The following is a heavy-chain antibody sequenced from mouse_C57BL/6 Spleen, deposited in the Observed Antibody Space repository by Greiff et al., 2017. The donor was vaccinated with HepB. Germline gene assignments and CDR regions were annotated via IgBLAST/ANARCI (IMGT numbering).Heavy chain of an antibody. J-gene: IGHJ2*01. CDR1: GYTFTSYW. V-gene: IGHV1-69*01. CDR3: ARSYGKYYFDY. D-gene: IGHD2-10*02. Sequence: VQLQQPGAELVMPGASVKLSCKASGYTFTSYWMHWVKQRPGQGLEWIGEIDPSDSYTNYNQKFKCKSTLTVDKSSSTAYMQLSSLTSEDSAVYYCARSYGKYYFDYWGQGTTLTVSS. CDR2: IDPSDSYT.